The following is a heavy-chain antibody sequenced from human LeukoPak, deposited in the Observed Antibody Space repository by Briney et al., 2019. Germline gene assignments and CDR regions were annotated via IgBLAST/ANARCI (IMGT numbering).Heavy chain of an antibody. J-gene: IGHJ6*02. D-gene: IGHD1-26*01. CDR3: ARDHVVGATGGMDV. V-gene: IGHV3-21*01. Sequence: PGGSLRLSCAASGFTFSGYSMNWVRQAPGKGLEWVSSISSSSSYIYYADSVKGRFTISRDNAKNSPYLQMNSLRAEDTAVYYCARDHVVGATGGMDVWGQGTTVTVSS. CDR2: ISSSSSYI. CDR1: GFTFSGYS.